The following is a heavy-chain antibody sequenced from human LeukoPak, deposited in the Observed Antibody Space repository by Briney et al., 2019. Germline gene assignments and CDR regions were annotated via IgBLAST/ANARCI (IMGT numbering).Heavy chain of an antibody. CDR2: INHSGST. CDR3: ARGTIAVAGTEFDP. D-gene: IGHD6-19*01. CDR1: GGSFSGYY. V-gene: IGHV4-34*01. Sequence: PSETLSLTCAVYGGSFSGYYWSWIRQPPGKGLEWIGEINHSGSTNYNPSLKGRVTISVDTSKNQFSLKLSSVTAADTAVYYCARGTIAVAGTEFDPWGQGTLVTVSS. J-gene: IGHJ5*02.